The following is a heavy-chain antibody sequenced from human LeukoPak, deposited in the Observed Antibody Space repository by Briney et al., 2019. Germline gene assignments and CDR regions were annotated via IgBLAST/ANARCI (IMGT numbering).Heavy chain of an antibody. CDR3: AXXXXXXDXSGYYVSHWFDP. Sequence: PSETLSLTCTVSGGSISSYYWSWIRQPPGKGLEWIGYIYYSGSTNYNPSLKSRVTISVDTSKNHFSLKMSSVTGAGTSVYDFAXXXXXXDXSGYYVSHWFDPWGQGTLVTVSS. J-gene: IGHJ5*02. V-gene: IGHV4-59*01. CDR2: IYYSGST. CDR1: GGSISSYY. D-gene: IGHD3-22*01.